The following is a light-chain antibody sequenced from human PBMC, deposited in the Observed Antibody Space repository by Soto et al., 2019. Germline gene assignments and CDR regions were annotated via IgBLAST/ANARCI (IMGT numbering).Light chain of an antibody. CDR2: GAS. Sequence: ETVMTQSPATLSVSPGERATLSCRASQSVSSNLAWYQQKPGQAPRLLIYGASTRATGIPARFSGSGSGTELTPTITSLQSEDSAVYSCQQHNNWPPCTFGQGTKVEIK. CDR1: QSVSSN. CDR3: QQHNNWPPCT. J-gene: IGKJ1*01. V-gene: IGKV3-15*01.